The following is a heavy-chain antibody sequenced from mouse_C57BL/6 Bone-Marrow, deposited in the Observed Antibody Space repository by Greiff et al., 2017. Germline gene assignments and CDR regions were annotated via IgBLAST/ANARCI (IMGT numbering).Heavy chain of an antibody. D-gene: IGHD2-5*01. CDR3: ARRGDYYSNCYAMDY. CDR1: GFSLTSYA. V-gene: IGHV2-9-1*01. J-gene: IGHJ4*01. Sequence: VQRVESGPGLVAPSQSLSITCTVSGFSLTSYAISWVRQPPGKGLEWLGVIWTGGGTNYNSALKSRLNISKDNSKSQVFLKMNSLQTDDTARYYCARRGDYYSNCYAMDYWGQGTSVTVSS. CDR2: IWTGGGT.